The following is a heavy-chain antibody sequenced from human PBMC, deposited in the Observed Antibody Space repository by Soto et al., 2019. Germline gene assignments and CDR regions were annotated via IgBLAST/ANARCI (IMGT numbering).Heavy chain of an antibody. CDR3: AKVRVGIAVAGTLDY. D-gene: IGHD6-19*01. V-gene: IGHV3-23*01. CDR1: GFTFSSYA. J-gene: IGHJ4*02. CDR2: ISGSGGST. Sequence: GGSLRLSCAASGFTFSSYAMSWVRQAPGKGLEWVSAISGSGGSTYYADSVKGRLTISRDNSKNTLYLQMNSLRAEDTAVYYCAKVRVGIAVAGTLDYWGQGTLVTVSS.